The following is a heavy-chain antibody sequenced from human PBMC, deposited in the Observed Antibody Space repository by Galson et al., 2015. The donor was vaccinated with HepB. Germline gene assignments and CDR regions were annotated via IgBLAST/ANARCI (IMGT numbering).Heavy chain of an antibody. D-gene: IGHD6-13*01. V-gene: IGHV3-66*02. Sequence: LRLSCAASGFTVSSNYMSWVRQAPGKGLEWVAVIYSGGSTYYADSVKGRFTISRGNSKNTLYLQMNGLRAEDTAVYYCARVAFSSWYRYFDYWGQGTLVTVSS. CDR3: ARVAFSSWYRYFDY. CDR2: IYSGGST. J-gene: IGHJ4*02. CDR1: GFTVSSNY.